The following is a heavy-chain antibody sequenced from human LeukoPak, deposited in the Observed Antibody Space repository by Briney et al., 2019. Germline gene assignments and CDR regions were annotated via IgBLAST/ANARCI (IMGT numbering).Heavy chain of an antibody. D-gene: IGHD6-19*01. J-gene: IGHJ5*02. CDR1: GYTFSRYT. V-gene: IGHV1-2*02. Sequence: ASVKVSCKASGYTFSRYTISWVRQAPGQGLEWMGWINPNSGGTNYAQKFQGRVTMTRDTSISTAYMELSRLRSDDTAVYYCARDSAVAGAKNWFDPWGQGTLVTVSS. CDR3: ARDSAVAGAKNWFDP. CDR2: INPNSGGT.